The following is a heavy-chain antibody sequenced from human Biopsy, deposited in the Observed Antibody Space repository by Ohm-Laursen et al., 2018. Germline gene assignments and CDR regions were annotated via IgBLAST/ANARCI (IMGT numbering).Heavy chain of an antibody. Sequence: GASVKVSCKASGYTFTGYYIHWVRQAPGQGLEYVGWINPNTGGTSYAQNFRGRVTLTRDTSITAAYMQLSSLRSGDTAIYYCARDMSVVTSFSTDAFDMWGQGTMVTVSS. CDR3: ARDMSVVTSFSTDAFDM. J-gene: IGHJ3*02. CDR2: INPNTGGT. CDR1: GYTFTGYY. V-gene: IGHV1-2*02. D-gene: IGHD4-23*01.